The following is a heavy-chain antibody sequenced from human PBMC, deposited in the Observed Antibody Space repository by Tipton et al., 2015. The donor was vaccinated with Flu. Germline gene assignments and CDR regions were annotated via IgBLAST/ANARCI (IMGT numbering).Heavy chain of an antibody. CDR1: GFTFSSYA. CDR3: ARDQGLGDIVVVPAAIDYYYGMDV. J-gene: IGHJ6*02. D-gene: IGHD2-2*01. V-gene: IGHV3-30-3*01. Sequence: SLRLSCAASGFTFSSYAMHWVRQAPGKGLEWVAVISYDGSNKYYADSVKGRFTISRDNSKNTLYLQMNSLRAEDTAVYYCARDQGLGDIVVVPAAIDYYYGMDVWGQGTTVTVSS. CDR2: ISYDGSNK.